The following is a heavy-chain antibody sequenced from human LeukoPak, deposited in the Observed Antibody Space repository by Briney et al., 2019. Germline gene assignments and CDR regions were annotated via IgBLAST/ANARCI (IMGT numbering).Heavy chain of an antibody. D-gene: IGHD3-22*01. CDR2: VSGSGRRT. CDR1: GFTFSSYD. V-gene: IGHV3-23*01. Sequence: GGSLRLSCAASGFTFSSYDMSWVRQPPGKGLEWVSAVSGSGRRTDYADSVKGRFTISRDNSKNTLYLQMNSLRAEDTAVYYCAKDPTSRPAEYSDSSGRGQGTLVTVSS. CDR3: AKDPTSRPAEYSDSSG. J-gene: IGHJ4*02.